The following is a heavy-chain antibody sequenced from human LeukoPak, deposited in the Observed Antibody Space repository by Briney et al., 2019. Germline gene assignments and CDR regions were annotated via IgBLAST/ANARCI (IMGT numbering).Heavy chain of an antibody. V-gene: IGHV1-2*02. CDR1: GHTFTGYY. CDR3: ARDVTVGATFDY. J-gene: IGHJ4*02. D-gene: IGHD1-26*01. Sequence: ASVKVSCKASGHTFTGYYMHWVRQAPGQGLEWMGWINPNSGGTNYAQKFQGRVTMTRDTSISTAYMELSRLRSDDTAVYYCARDVTVGATFDYWGQGTLVTVSS. CDR2: INPNSGGT.